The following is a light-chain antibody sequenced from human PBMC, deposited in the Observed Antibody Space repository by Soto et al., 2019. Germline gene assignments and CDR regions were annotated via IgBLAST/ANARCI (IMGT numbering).Light chain of an antibody. CDR1: SSDVGGSNF. CDR3: ASKTTSSTVL. V-gene: IGLV2-14*03. CDR2: DVA. J-gene: IGLJ2*01. Sequence: QSALTQPASVSASPGQSITISCTGTSSDVGGSNFVSWYQQHPGKPPKLIIYDVATRPSGVSNRFSGSKSGDTASLTISGLQAEDEAIYYCASKTTSSTVLFGGGTKVTVL.